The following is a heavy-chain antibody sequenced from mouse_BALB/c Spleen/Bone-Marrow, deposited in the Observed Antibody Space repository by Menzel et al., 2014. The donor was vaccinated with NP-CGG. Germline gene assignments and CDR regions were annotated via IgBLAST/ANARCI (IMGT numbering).Heavy chain of an antibody. D-gene: IGHD1-1*01. Sequence: QVQLQQPGPELVKPGASVKISCKASGYAFSSSWMNWVKQRPGQGLEWIGRIYPGDGDTNYNGKFKGKATLTADKSSSTAYMRLSSLTSVDSAVYFCASNYYGSSYAMDYWGQGTSVTVSS. V-gene: IGHV1-82*01. CDR3: ASNYYGSSYAMDY. J-gene: IGHJ4*01. CDR1: GYAFSSSW. CDR2: IYPGDGDT.